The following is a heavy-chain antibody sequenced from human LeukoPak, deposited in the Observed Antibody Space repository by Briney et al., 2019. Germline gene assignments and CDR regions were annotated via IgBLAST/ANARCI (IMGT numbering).Heavy chain of an antibody. CDR3: ARDSGDRTVDH. J-gene: IGHJ4*02. V-gene: IGHV3-7*05. D-gene: IGHD3-10*01. CDR2: TKEDGSDK. Sequence: GSLRLSCAASGFTFSSYWMSWVRQAPGKGLEWVANTKEDGSDKYHVDSVWGRFTVSRDNAKNSLYLQMNSLRAEDTAVYYCARDSGDRTVDHWGQGTLVTVSS. CDR1: GFTFSSYW.